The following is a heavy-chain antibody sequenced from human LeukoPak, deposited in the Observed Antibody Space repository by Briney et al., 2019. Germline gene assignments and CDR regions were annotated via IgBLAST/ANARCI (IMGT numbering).Heavy chain of an antibody. CDR3: ARGLRTTIFGVVEDRFDP. Sequence: PSETLSLTCTVSGGSISSYYWSWIRQPPGKGLEWIGYIYTSGSTNYNPSLKSRVTISVDTSKNQFSLKLSSVTAADTAVYYCARGLRTTIFGVVEDRFDPWGQGTLVTVSS. CDR2: IYTSGST. CDR1: GGSISSYY. V-gene: IGHV4-4*09. J-gene: IGHJ5*02. D-gene: IGHD3-3*01.